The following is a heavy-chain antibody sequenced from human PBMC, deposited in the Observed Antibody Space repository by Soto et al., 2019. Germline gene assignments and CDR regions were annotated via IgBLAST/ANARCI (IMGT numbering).Heavy chain of an antibody. Sequence: ASVKVSCKASGYTFTSYAMHWVRQAPGQRLEWMGWINAGNGNTKYSQKFQGRVTITRDTSASTAYMELSSLRSEDTAVYYCASYGSGSRTAPPYYGMDVWGQGTTVTSP. D-gene: IGHD3-10*01. J-gene: IGHJ6*02. V-gene: IGHV1-3*01. CDR1: GYTFTSYA. CDR3: ASYGSGSRTAPPYYGMDV. CDR2: INAGNGNT.